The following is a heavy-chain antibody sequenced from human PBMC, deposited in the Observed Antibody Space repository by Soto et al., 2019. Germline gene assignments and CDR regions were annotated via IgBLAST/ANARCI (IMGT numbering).Heavy chain of an antibody. V-gene: IGHV4-59*01. Sequence: PSETLSLTYTVSGGSISNYYWSWIRQPPGKGLEWIGYIYFSGSTHYNPSLQSRVTISADTSKNQVSLKVNSVTAADTAMYYCARDHPHSYGVYYFDYWGQGTPVTVSS. CDR3: ARDHPHSYGVYYFDY. D-gene: IGHD5-18*01. CDR1: GGSISNYY. J-gene: IGHJ4*02. CDR2: IYFSGST.